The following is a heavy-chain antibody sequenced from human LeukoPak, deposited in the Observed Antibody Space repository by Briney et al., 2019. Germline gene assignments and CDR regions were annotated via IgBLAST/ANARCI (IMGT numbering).Heavy chain of an antibody. D-gene: IGHD3-10*01. CDR1: GFTVSSNY. J-gene: IGHJ4*02. CDR3: ARERYGSGSYGSLFDY. Sequence: GGSLRLSCAASGFTVSSNYMSWVRQAPGKGLEWVSVIYSGGSTYYADSVKGRFTISRDNSKNTLYLQMNSLRAEDTAVYYCARERYGSGSYGSLFDYWGQGTLVTVSS. CDR2: IYSGGST. V-gene: IGHV3-66*01.